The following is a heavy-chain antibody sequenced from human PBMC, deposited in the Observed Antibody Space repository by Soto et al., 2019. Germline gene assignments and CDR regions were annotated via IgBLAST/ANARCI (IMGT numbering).Heavy chain of an antibody. CDR1: GFTFSSYA. V-gene: IGHV3-23*01. CDR3: AKVRRSSIVVVVVATVDFDY. Sequence: GESLKISCAASGFTFSSYAMNWVRQAPGKGLEWVPGISASGGSTYYADSVKGRFTISRDKSKNTVYLQMNNLRAEDTAVYYCAKVRRSSIVVVVVATVDFDYWGQGTLVTVSS. D-gene: IGHD2-15*01. CDR2: ISASGGST. J-gene: IGHJ4*02.